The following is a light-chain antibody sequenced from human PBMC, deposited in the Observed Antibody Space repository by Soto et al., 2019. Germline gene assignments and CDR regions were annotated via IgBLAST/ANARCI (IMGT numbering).Light chain of an antibody. CDR3: AAWDDSLRGVV. CDR1: TSNIGSNY. V-gene: IGLV1-47*01. CDR2: RNT. Sequence: QSVLTQPPSASGTPGQRVTISCSGRTSNIGSNYVYCYQQLPGTAPKLLIYRNTQRPSGVPDRFSGSKSGTSASLAISGLRSGDEADSYCAAWDDSLRGVVFGGGTKLTVL. J-gene: IGLJ2*01.